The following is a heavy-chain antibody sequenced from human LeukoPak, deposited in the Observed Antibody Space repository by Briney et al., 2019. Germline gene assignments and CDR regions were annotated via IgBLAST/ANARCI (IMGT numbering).Heavy chain of an antibody. J-gene: IGHJ4*02. D-gene: IGHD4-23*01. V-gene: IGHV1-2*02. CDR3: ARERGGNSPFDS. CDR2: INPNSSVT. CDR1: GYTFTGYY. Sequence: ASVKVSCKPSGYTFTGYYMHWVRQAPGQGLEWMGWINPNSSVTNYAQRFQGRVTITRDTSISAAYMELRWLTSDDTAVYYCARERGGNSPFDSWGQGTLVTVSS.